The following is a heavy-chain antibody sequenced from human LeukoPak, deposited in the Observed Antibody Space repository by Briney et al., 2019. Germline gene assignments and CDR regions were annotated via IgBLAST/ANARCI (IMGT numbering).Heavy chain of an antibody. Sequence: GESLKISCKGSGYSFTNYWIGWVRQMPGKGLEWMGIVYPHDSDTRYSPSFQGQVTISADKSISTAYLQWSSLKASDTAMYYCARHLGHYYDTSGYYSHFDYWGQGTLVTVSS. V-gene: IGHV5-51*01. CDR3: ARHLGHYYDTSGYYSHFDY. CDR1: GYSFTNYW. D-gene: IGHD3-22*01. J-gene: IGHJ4*02. CDR2: VYPHDSDT.